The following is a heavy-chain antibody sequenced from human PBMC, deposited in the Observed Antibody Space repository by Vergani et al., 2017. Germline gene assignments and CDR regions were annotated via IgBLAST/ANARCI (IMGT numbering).Heavy chain of an antibody. Sequence: VQLVESGGGLVQPGGSLRLSCAASGFSFSTYTMNWVRQAPGKGLEWVAVISYDGSNKYYADSVKGRFTISRDNSKNTLYLQMNSLRAEDTAVYYCAKAHRISTYYYYYYDMDVWGQGTTVTVSS. CDR1: GFSFSTYT. J-gene: IGHJ6*02. CDR2: ISYDGSNK. CDR3: AKAHRISTYYYYYYDMDV. D-gene: IGHD2/OR15-2a*01. V-gene: IGHV3-30*18.